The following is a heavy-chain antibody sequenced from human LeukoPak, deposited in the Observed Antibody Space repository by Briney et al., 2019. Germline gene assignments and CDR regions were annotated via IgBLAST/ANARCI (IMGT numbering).Heavy chain of an antibody. V-gene: IGHV1-8*01. J-gene: IGHJ4*02. CDR2: MNPNSGNT. Sequence: GASVKVSCKASGYTFTSYDINWVRQATGQGLEWMGWMNPNSGNTGYAQKFQGRVTITADKSTSTAYMELSSLRSEDTAVYYCAREDGSGEGGFDYWGQGTLVTVSS. CDR3: AREDGSGEGGFDY. CDR1: GYTFTSYD. D-gene: IGHD3-10*01.